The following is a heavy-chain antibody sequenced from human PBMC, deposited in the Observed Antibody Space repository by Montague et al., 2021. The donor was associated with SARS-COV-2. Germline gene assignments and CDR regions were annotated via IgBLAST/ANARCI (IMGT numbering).Heavy chain of an antibody. J-gene: IGHJ6*02. V-gene: IGHV4-34*01. CDR1: GGSFNDYY. D-gene: IGHD3-3*01. CDR2: IYHSGSS. Sequence: SETLSLTCAVYGGSFNDYYWRWIRQPPGKGLEWIGEIYHSGSSNYNPSLKNRVSISVDTSKNQFSLKLTSVTAADTAIYYCARGEVTIFAVLSMLPAAGAMDVWGQGTTVTVSS. CDR3: ARGEVTIFAVLSMLPAAGAMDV.